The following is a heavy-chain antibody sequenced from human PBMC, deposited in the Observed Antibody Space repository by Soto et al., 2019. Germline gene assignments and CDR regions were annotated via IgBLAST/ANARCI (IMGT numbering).Heavy chain of an antibody. Sequence: PGGSPRLSCAASGLTFSNAWMSWVRQAPGKGLEWVDRIKSKTDGGTTDYAAPVKGRFTISRDDSKNTLYLQMNSLKTEDTAVYYCTTDIPYDSSGYYSPYFDYWGQGTLVTVSS. D-gene: IGHD3-22*01. V-gene: IGHV3-15*01. CDR2: IKSKTDGGTT. CDR3: TTDIPYDSSGYYSPYFDY. J-gene: IGHJ4*02. CDR1: GLTFSNAW.